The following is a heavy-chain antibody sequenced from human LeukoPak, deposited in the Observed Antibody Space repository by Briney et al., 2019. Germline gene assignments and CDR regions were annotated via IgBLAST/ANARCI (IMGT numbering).Heavy chain of an antibody. Sequence: GGSLRLSCAASGFSFSSTAMNWVRQAPGKGLELVSASGTDCDTYYSDSVQGRFTISRDNSRNTLYLQMTSLRADDTAVYYCAKKTPGTYPFDYWGQGTLVTVSP. CDR3: AKKTPGTYPFDY. D-gene: IGHD6-13*01. CDR1: GFSFSSTA. J-gene: IGHJ4*02. V-gene: IGHV3-23*01. CDR2: SGTDCDT.